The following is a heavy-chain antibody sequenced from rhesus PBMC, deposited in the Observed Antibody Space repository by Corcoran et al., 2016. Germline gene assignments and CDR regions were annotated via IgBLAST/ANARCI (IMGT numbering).Heavy chain of an antibody. CDR3: ARGSTVLVVVATDAFDF. CDR2: ISYSGST. CDR1: GYSISSGYG. V-gene: IGHV4-122*02. J-gene: IGHJ3*01. Sequence: QLQLQESGPGLVKPSETLSLTCAVSGYSISSGYGWSWIRQPPRKGLEWIGYISYSGSTSYNPSLKSRVTISRDTSKNRFSLKLSSVTAEDTAVYYCARGSTVLVVVATDAFDFWGQGLRVTVSS. D-gene: IGHD2-21*01.